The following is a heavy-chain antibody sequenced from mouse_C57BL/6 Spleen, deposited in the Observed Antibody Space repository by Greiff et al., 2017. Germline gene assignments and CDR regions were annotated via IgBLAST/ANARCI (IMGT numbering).Heavy chain of an antibody. V-gene: IGHV5-17*01. CDR1: GFTFSDYG. J-gene: IGHJ1*03. Sequence: EVQLMESGGGLVKPGGSLKLSCAASGFTFSDYGMHWVRQAPEKGLEWVAYISSGSSTIYYADTVKGRFTLSRDNAKNTLFLQMTSLRSEDTAMYYCASPYYYGSRGYWYFDVWGTGTTVTVSS. CDR3: ASPYYYGSRGYWYFDV. D-gene: IGHD1-1*01. CDR2: ISSGSSTI.